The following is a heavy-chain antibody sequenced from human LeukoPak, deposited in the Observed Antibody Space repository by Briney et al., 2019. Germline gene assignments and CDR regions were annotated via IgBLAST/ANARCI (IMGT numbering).Heavy chain of an antibody. Sequence: SVKVSCKASGGTFSSYAISWVRQAPGQGLEWMGGIIPIFGTANYAQKFQGRVTITTDESTSTAYMELSSLRSEDSAVYYCARYSSSSAGWFDPWGQGTLVTVSS. V-gene: IGHV1-69*05. CDR3: ARYSSSSAGWFDP. J-gene: IGHJ5*02. CDR1: GGTFSSYA. D-gene: IGHD6-6*01. CDR2: IIPIFGTA.